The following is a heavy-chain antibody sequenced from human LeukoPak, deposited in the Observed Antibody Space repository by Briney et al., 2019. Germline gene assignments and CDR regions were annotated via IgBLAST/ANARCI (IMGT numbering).Heavy chain of an antibody. V-gene: IGHV1-2*02. CDR2: INPNSGAT. Sequence: ASVKVSCKASGYTFTGYHMHWVRQAPGQGLEWMGWINPNSGATNYAQKCQGRVTMTRDTSITTAYMELSRLTSDDTAVYYCARDRLTGGGPDYWGQGTLVTVSS. J-gene: IGHJ4*02. CDR3: ARDRLTGGGPDY. D-gene: IGHD3-16*01. CDR1: GYTFTGYH.